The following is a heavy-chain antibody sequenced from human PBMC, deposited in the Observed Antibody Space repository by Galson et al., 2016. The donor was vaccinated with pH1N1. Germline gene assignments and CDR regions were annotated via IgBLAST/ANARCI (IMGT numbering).Heavy chain of an antibody. Sequence: TLSLTCTVSGGSISSDDYYWSWIRQPPGKGLEWIGYIYYSGSTYYNPSLKSRVTISVDTSKNQFSLKLSSVTAADTAVYYCARFAYGYYTRFFDYWGQGTLVTVSS. CDR3: ARFAYGYYTRFFDY. J-gene: IGHJ4*02. CDR1: GGSISSDDYY. D-gene: IGHD4-17*01. V-gene: IGHV4-30-4*01. CDR2: IYYSGST.